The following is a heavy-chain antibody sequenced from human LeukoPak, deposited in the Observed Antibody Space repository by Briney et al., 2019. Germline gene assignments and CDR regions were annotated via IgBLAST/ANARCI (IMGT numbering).Heavy chain of an antibody. D-gene: IGHD5-24*01. CDR1: GYTFTGYY. CDR3: ARGPRWLQHTPNFDY. Sequence: GASVKVSCKASGYTFTGYYMHWVRQAPGQGLEWMGWINPNSGGTNYAQKFQGRVTMTRDTSISTAYMELSRLRSDDTAVYYCARGPRWLQHTPNFDYWGQGTLVTVSS. J-gene: IGHJ4*02. CDR2: INPNSGGT. V-gene: IGHV1-2*02.